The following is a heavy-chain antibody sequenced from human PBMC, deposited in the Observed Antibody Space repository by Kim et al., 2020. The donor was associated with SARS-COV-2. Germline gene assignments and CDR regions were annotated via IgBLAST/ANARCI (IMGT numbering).Heavy chain of an antibody. Sequence: SETLSLTCTVSGGSIANSDYYCNWLRQHPGKGLEWIGYIQYSGSSYYNPSLKSRVTMSSDTSKNQFSLKVTSVTAAGTAVYYCARGGTHAFDIWGQGTMVNVSS. CDR2: IQYSGSS. J-gene: IGHJ3*02. CDR3: ARGGTHAFDI. CDR1: GGSIANSDYY. V-gene: IGHV4-31*03.